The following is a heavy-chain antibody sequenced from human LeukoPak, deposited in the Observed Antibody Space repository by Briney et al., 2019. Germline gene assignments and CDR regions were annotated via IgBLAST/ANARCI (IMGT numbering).Heavy chain of an antibody. D-gene: IGHD6-13*01. CDR1: GFTLRCYW. Sequence: GGSLRLSCAASGFTLRCYWMHWVRHAPGRGVVWVSRINSDGISTSYADSVTGRFTISRDNAKNTLYLQMNSLRAEDTAVYYCAREGVWRQQLVDYYYGMDVWGQGTTVTVSS. CDR2: INSDGIST. V-gene: IGHV3-74*01. CDR3: AREGVWRQQLVDYYYGMDV. J-gene: IGHJ6*02.